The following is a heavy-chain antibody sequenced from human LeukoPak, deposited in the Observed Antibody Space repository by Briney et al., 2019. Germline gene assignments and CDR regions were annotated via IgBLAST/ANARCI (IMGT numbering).Heavy chain of an antibody. J-gene: IGHJ5*02. V-gene: IGHV3-21*01. CDR3: ARDSLNDFWSGYYSNWFDP. D-gene: IGHD3-3*01. CDR2: ISSSSSYI. CDR1: GFTFSSYS. Sequence: GGSLRLSCAASGFTFSSYSMNWVRQAPGKGLEWVSSISSSSSYIYYADSVKGRLTISRDNAKNSLYLQMNSLRAEDTAVYYCARDSLNDFWSGYYSNWFDPWGQGTLVTVSS.